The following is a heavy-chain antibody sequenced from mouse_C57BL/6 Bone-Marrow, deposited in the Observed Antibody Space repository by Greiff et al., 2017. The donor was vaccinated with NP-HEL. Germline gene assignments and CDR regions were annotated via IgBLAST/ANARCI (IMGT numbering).Heavy chain of an antibody. J-gene: IGHJ2*01. CDR3: LTAYFDY. V-gene: IGHV14-4*01. D-gene: IGHD4-1*01. CDR2: IDPENGDT. CDR1: GFNIKDDY. Sequence: VQLQQSGAELVRPGASVKLSCTASGFNIKDDYMHWVKQRPEQGLEWIGWIDPENGDTEYASKFQGKATITADTSSNTAYLQLSSLTSEDTAVYYCLTAYFDYWGQGTTLTVSS.